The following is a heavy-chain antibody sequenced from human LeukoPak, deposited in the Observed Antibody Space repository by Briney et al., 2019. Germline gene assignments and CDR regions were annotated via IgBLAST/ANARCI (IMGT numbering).Heavy chain of an antibody. CDR3: AREDQLLSHDY. J-gene: IGHJ4*02. D-gene: IGHD2-2*01. V-gene: IGHV3-74*01. CDR2: INSDGSST. CDR1: GFTFSSYW. Sequence: GGSPRLSCAASGFTFSSYWMHWVRQAPGKGLVWVSRINSDGSSTSYADSVKGRFTISRDNAKNTLYLQMNSLRAEDTAVYYCAREDQLLSHDYWGQGTLVTVSS.